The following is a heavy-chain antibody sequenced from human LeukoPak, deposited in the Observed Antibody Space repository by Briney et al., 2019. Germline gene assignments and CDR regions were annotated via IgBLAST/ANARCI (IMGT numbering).Heavy chain of an antibody. CDR3: ATDKVRELVFWSAFDI. CDR1: GYTLTELS. CDR2: FDPEDGET. J-gene: IGHJ3*02. Sequence: GASVTVSCKVSGYTLTELSMHWVRQAPGKGLEWMGGFDPEDGETIYAQKFQGRVTMTEDTSTDTAYMELSSLRSEDTAVYYCATDKVRELVFWSAFDIWGQGTMVTVSS. D-gene: IGHD1-7*01. V-gene: IGHV1-24*01.